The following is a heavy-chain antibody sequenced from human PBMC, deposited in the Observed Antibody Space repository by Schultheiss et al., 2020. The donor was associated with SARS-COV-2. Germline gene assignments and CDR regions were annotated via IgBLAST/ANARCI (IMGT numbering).Heavy chain of an antibody. Sequence: ASVKVSCKASGYTFTSYGISWVRQAPGQGLEWMGWISAYNGNTNYAQKLQGRVTMTTDTSTSTAYMELRSLRSDDTAVYYCARARGYCSSTSCYTGTYYYYYMDVWGKGTTVTVSS. J-gene: IGHJ6*03. V-gene: IGHV1-18*01. CDR2: ISAYNGNT. CDR1: GYTFTSYG. D-gene: IGHD2-2*02. CDR3: ARARGYCSSTSCYTGTYYYYYMDV.